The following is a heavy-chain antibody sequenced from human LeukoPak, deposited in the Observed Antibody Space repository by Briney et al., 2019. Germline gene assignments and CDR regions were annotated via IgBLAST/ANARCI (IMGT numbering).Heavy chain of an antibody. CDR1: GFTFDDYG. J-gene: IGHJ3*02. V-gene: IGHV3-20*04. D-gene: IGHD3-10*01. Sequence: GGSLRLSCAASGFTFDDYGLSWVRQVPGKGLEWVSGLNWNGASTGYADSVKGRFTISRDNAKNSLYLQMNSLRAEDTAVYYCAKVHYYGSGSGAFDIWGQGTMVTVSS. CDR2: LNWNGAST. CDR3: AKVHYYGSGSGAFDI.